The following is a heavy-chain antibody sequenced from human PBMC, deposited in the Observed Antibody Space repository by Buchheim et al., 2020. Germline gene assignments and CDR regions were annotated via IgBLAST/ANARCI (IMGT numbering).Heavy chain of an antibody. CDR1: GFSFSSYW. CDR3: ARGAFADGLDA. CDR2: VKRDGSKT. V-gene: IGHV3-74*01. D-gene: IGHD3-3*02. Sequence: EVQLVESGGGLVQPGGSLRLSCAASGFSFSSYWMNWVRQAPGKGLVWISRVKRDGSKTFYADNVKGRFTISRDNDKNTLYLQMNSLRAEDTAVYYCARGAFADGLDAWGQGTT. J-gene: IGHJ6*02.